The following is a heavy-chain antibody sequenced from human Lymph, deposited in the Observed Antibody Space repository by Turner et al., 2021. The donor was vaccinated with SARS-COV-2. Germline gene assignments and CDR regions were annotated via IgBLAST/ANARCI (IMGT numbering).Heavy chain of an antibody. V-gene: IGHV4-59*08. D-gene: IGHD1-26*01. J-gene: IGHJ6*02. CDR3: ARQNWRATMMGGMDV. Sequence: QVQLQESGPGLVKPSETLSLTCTVSGGSISSYYWSWIRQPPGKGLEWIGYIYYSASTNYNPSLKSRVTISVDTSKNQFSLRLSSVTAADTAVYYCARQNWRATMMGGMDVWGQGTTVTVSS. CDR1: GGSISSYY. CDR2: IYYSAST.